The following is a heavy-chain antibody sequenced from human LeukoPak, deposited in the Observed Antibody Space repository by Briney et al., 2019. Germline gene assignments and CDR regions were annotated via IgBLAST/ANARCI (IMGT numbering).Heavy chain of an antibody. CDR3: ARTPGDSSGYYLPIFYFDY. CDR1: GGTFSSYA. V-gene: IGHV1-69*04. J-gene: IGHJ4*02. CDR2: IIPILGIA. Sequence: SVKVSCKASGGTFSSYAISWVRQAPGQGLEWMGRIIPILGIANYAQKFQGRVTITADTSTSTAYMELRSLRSDDTAVYYCARTPGDSSGYYLPIFYFDYWGQGTLVTVSS. D-gene: IGHD3-22*01.